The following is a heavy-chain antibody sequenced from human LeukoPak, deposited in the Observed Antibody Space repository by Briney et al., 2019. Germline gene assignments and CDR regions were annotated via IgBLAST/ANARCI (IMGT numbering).Heavy chain of an antibody. CDR3: ARHPGNYGDTGWFDP. V-gene: IGHV4-39*01. D-gene: IGHD4-17*01. Sequence: SETLSLTCTVSGGSISSSSYYWGWIRQPPGKGLEWIGSIYYSGTTYYNPSLKSRVTISVDTSKNQFSLKLSSVTAADTAVYYCARHPGNYGDTGWFDPWGQGTLVTVSS. J-gene: IGHJ5*02. CDR2: IYYSGTT. CDR1: GGSISSSSYY.